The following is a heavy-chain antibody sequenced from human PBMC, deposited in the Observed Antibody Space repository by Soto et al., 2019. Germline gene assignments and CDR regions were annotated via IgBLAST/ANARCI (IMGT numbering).Heavy chain of an antibody. CDR1: GFTFSTYA. D-gene: IGHD6-19*01. Sequence: EVQLLESGGGSVQSGGSLRLSCGASGFTFSTYAMSWVRQAPGKGLEWVSAVVGGGRSTYYADSVKGRFTISRDNSNIKLYLQMNNLRAGDTAVYYCAKSQQWGLPLSGGLDVWGRGTTVTVSS. V-gene: IGHV3-23*01. J-gene: IGHJ6*02. CDR2: VVGGGRST. CDR3: AKSQQWGLPLSGGLDV.